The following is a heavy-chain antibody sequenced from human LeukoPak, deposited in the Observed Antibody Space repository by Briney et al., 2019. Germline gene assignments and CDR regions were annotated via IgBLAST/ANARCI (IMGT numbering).Heavy chain of an antibody. J-gene: IGHJ3*02. CDR1: GFTFSTYS. D-gene: IGHD6-19*01. CDR3: GRWLANSDAFDI. V-gene: IGHV3-21*04. CDR2: ISSSATYI. Sequence: KPGGSLRLSCAASGFTFSTYSMNWVRQAPGRGLEWVSSISSSATYIYYADSVKGRFTISRDNSKNTLYLQMNSLRAEDTAVYYCGRWLANSDAFDIWGQGTMVTVSS.